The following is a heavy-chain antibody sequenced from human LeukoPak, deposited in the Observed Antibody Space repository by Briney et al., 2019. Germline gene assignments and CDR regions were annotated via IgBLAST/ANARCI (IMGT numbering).Heavy chain of an antibody. CDR3: ARDEREWELRWSFDY. J-gene: IGHJ4*02. V-gene: IGHV1-18*01. CDR2: ISAYNGNT. CDR1: GYTFTSYG. Sequence: ASVKVSCKASGYTFTSYGISWVRQAPGQGLEWMGWISAYNGNTNYAQKLQGRATMTTDTSTSTAYMELRSLRSDDTAVYYCARDEREWELRWSFDYWGQGTLVTVSS. D-gene: IGHD1-26*01.